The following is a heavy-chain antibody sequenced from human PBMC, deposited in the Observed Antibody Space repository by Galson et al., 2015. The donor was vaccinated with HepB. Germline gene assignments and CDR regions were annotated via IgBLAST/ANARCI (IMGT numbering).Heavy chain of an antibody. CDR2: ISYDGSNK. J-gene: IGHJ6*02. CDR3: ARDREQQLRFDHYYGMDV. D-gene: IGHD6-13*01. Sequence: SLRLSCAASGFTFSRYAMHWVRQAPGKGLEWVAVISYDGSNKYYADSVKGRFTISRDNSKNTLYLQMNSLRAEDTAVYYCARDREQQLRFDHYYGMDVWGQGTTVTVSS. V-gene: IGHV3-30-3*01. CDR1: GFTFSRYA.